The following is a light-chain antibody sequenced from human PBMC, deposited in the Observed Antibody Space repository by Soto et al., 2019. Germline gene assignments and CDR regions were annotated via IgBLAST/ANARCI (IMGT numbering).Light chain of an antibody. Sequence: VLTQSPDTLSLSPGESASLSCRAAESVNSNKLAWYQQKPGQAPRLLIYGASSRAPGIPDRFSGSGSGTDFTLTITRLEPEDFAVYYCHQDGASGGFFGGGTKVEIK. V-gene: IGKV3-20*01. J-gene: IGKJ4*01. CDR3: HQDGASGGF. CDR1: ESVNSNK. CDR2: GAS.